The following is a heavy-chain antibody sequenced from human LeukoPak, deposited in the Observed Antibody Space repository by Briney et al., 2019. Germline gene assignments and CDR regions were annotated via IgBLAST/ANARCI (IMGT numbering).Heavy chain of an antibody. CDR3: ARGTGGVDTAMVYYYMDV. Sequence: PSETLSLTCTVSGDSISHYYWSWIRQPAGKGLEWIGRIYSSGSTDYNPALTSRVTMSVDTSKSQFSLKLSSVTAADTAVYYCARGTGGVDTAMVYYYMDVWSKGTTVTVSS. CDR1: GDSISHYY. J-gene: IGHJ6*03. D-gene: IGHD5-18*01. V-gene: IGHV4-4*07. CDR2: IYSSGST.